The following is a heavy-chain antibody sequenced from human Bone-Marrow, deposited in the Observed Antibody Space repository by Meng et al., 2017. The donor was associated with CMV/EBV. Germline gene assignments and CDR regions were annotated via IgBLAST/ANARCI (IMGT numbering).Heavy chain of an antibody. Sequence: LKISCAVSGFIFSNYGMHWVRQAPGKGLEWVAFIRFDGSNKYYVDSVMGRFTISRDNSKNTLYLQMNSLRAEDTAVYYCAKVTANGVYWGQGTLVTVSS. D-gene: IGHD2-8*01. CDR2: IRFDGSNK. CDR3: AKVTANGVY. V-gene: IGHV3-30*02. J-gene: IGHJ4*02. CDR1: GFIFSNYG.